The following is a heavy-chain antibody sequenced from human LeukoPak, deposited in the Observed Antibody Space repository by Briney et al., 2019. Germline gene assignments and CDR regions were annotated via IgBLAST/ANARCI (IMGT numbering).Heavy chain of an antibody. Sequence: SETLSLTCAVYGGSFSGYYWSWIRQPPGKGLEWIGEINHSGSTNYNPSLKSRVTISVDTSKNQFSPKLSSVTAADTAVYYCARGRDFWSGYRTFDYWGQGTLVTVSS. CDR3: ARGRDFWSGYRTFDY. CDR2: INHSGST. J-gene: IGHJ4*02. D-gene: IGHD3-3*01. V-gene: IGHV4-34*01. CDR1: GGSFSGYY.